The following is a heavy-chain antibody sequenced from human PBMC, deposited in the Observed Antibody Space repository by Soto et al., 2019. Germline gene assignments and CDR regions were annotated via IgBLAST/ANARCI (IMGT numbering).Heavy chain of an antibody. CDR3: TTGTVTTHAFDI. Sequence: EVQLVESGGGLIQPGGSLRLSCAASGFTVSSNYMSWVRQAPGKGLEWVGRIRSKANSYATAYAASVKGRFTISRDDSKNTAYLQMNSLKTEDTAVYYCTTGTVTTHAFDIWGQGTMVTVSS. V-gene: IGHV3-73*01. J-gene: IGHJ3*02. CDR1: GFTVSSNY. D-gene: IGHD4-17*01. CDR2: IRSKANSYAT.